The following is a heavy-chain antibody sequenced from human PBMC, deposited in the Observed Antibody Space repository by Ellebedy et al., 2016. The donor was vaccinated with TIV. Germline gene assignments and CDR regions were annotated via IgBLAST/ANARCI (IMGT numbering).Heavy chain of an antibody. CDR3: ARGAEGYCSSSSCSHYFDY. J-gene: IGHJ4*02. Sequence: MPSETLSLTCTVSGGSISSGGYLWSWIRQPPGKDLEWIGYIYYSGTTYYNPSLKSQVTILVVPSRNHFSLKPYSVTAADTALYYCARGAEGYCSSSSCSHYFDYWGQGNLVTVSS. V-gene: IGHV4-31*01. CDR1: GGSISSGGYL. D-gene: IGHD2-2*01. CDR2: IYYSGTT.